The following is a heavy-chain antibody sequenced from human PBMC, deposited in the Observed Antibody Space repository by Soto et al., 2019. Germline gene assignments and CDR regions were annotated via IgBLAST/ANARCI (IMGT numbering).Heavy chain of an antibody. CDR2: ISGYNGNT. D-gene: IGHD6-13*01. V-gene: IGHV1-18*01. CDR3: ARAPQTVAGAGIWY. J-gene: IGHJ4*02. CDR1: GYTFTNYG. Sequence: GASVKVSCKASGYTFTNYGISWVRQAPGQGLEWMGWISGYNGNTHYAQKLQGRVTMTTDTSTSTAYMELRSLRSDDTAVYYCARAPQTVAGAGIWYWGQGTLVTVSS.